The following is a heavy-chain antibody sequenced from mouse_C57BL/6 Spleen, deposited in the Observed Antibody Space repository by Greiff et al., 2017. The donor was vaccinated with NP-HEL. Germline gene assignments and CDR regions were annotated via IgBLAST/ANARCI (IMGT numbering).Heavy chain of an antibody. CDR3: ARQDWAHYYAMDY. CDR1: GYTFNSYW. CDR2: IHPNSGST. V-gene: IGHV1-64*01. D-gene: IGHD4-1*01. Sequence: QVQLQQPGAELVKPGASVKLSCKASGYTFNSYWMHWVKQRPGQGLEWIGMIHPNSGSTNYNEKFKSKATLTVDKSPSTAYMQLSSLTSEDSAVYYCARQDWAHYYAMDYWGQGTSVTVSS. J-gene: IGHJ4*01.